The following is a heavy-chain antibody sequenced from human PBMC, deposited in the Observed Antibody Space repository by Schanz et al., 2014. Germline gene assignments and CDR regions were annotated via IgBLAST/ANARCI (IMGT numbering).Heavy chain of an antibody. Sequence: EVQLVESGGGLAQPGGSLRLSCAASGITFSGYSMNWVRQAPGKGLEWVSYISGSSSTKYYADSVKGRFTISRDNGKKSLYLQITSVRAEEAALYFCARVYERDLSSPRHDAFDVWGQGTVVTVSS. J-gene: IGHJ3*01. CDR1: GITFSGYS. D-gene: IGHD3-16*01. V-gene: IGHV3-48*01. CDR3: ARVYERDLSSPRHDAFDV. CDR2: ISGSSSTK.